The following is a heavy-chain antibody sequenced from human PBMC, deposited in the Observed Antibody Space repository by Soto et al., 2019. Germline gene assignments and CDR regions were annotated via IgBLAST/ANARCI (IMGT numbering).Heavy chain of an antibody. CDR1: GFTFSFYW. J-gene: IGHJ6*03. Sequence: EVQLVESGGGLVQPGGSLRLSCAASGFTFSFYWMSWVRQAPGKGLEWVANIKEDGSEKYYVDSVKGRFTISRDNAKNSLYQQMNSLRAEDTAVYYCARGRMVRGVTFYYYYYMDVWGKGTTVTVS. CDR2: IKEDGSEK. D-gene: IGHD3-10*01. V-gene: IGHV3-7*01. CDR3: ARGRMVRGVTFYYYYYMDV.